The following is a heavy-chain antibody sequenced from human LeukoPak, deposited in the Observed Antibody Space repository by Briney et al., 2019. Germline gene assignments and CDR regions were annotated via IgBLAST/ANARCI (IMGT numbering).Heavy chain of an antibody. Sequence: GGSLRLSCVVSELTFSTYGIHWVRQAPGKGLVWVSRINSDGRSTNYADSVKGRFSISRDNAENTLYLQMNSLRVEDTAVYYCVRGADTGYSSDSWGQGTLVTVSS. CDR3: VRGADTGYSSDS. V-gene: IGHV3-74*01. CDR1: ELTFSTYG. J-gene: IGHJ4*02. D-gene: IGHD3-9*01. CDR2: INSDGRST.